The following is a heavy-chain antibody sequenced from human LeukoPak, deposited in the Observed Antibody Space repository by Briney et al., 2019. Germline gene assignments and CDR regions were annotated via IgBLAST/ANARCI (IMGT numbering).Heavy chain of an antibody. CDR1: GFTISSNY. Sequence: GGSLRLSCAASGFTISSNYMSWVRQAPGKGLEWVSVIYSGGSTYYADSVKGRFTISRDNSKNTLYLQMNSLRAEDTAVYYCARDGVVGATGFIDYWGQGTLVTVSS. CDR3: ARDGVVGATGFIDY. CDR2: IYSGGST. V-gene: IGHV3-66*01. D-gene: IGHD1-26*01. J-gene: IGHJ4*02.